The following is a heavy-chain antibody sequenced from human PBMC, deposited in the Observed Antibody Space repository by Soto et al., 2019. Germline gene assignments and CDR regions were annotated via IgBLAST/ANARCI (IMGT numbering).Heavy chain of an antibody. D-gene: IGHD3-22*01. V-gene: IGHV1-2*02. Sequence: ASVKVSCKASGYTFTGYYMHWVRQAPGQGLEWMGWINPNSGGTNYAQKFQGRVTMTRDTSTSTAYMELSRLRSDDTAVYYCARDPPVTPKYYYDSSGYYCWFDPWGQGTLVTVSS. CDR1: GYTFTGYY. CDR2: INPNSGGT. J-gene: IGHJ5*02. CDR3: ARDPPVTPKYYYDSSGYYCWFDP.